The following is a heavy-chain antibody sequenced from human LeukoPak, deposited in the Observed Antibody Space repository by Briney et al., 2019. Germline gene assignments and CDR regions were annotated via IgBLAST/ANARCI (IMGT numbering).Heavy chain of an antibody. CDR2: INAGNGNT. D-gene: IGHD2-8*01. J-gene: IGHJ3*02. Sequence: ASVNVSCKASGYTFTSYAMHWVRQAPGQRLEWMGWINAGNGNTKYSQKFQGRVTITRDTSASTAYMELSSLRSEGTAVYYCARPTAYCTNGVCYSLHAFDIWGQGTMVTVSS. CDR3: ARPTAYCTNGVCYSLHAFDI. V-gene: IGHV1-3*01. CDR1: GYTFTSYA.